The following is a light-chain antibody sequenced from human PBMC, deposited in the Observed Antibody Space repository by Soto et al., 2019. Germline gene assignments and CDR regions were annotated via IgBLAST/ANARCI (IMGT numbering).Light chain of an antibody. CDR3: QQSYSSPPT. CDR1: QSISNH. Sequence: DIQMTQSPSSLSASVEDRVIITCRASQSISNHLNWYQQKPGKAPKLLIFAASRLQSGVPSRFSGSRSGPDFTLTISSLQPEDFVTYYCQQSYSSPPTFGQGTKVEIK. V-gene: IGKV1-39*01. J-gene: IGKJ1*01. CDR2: AAS.